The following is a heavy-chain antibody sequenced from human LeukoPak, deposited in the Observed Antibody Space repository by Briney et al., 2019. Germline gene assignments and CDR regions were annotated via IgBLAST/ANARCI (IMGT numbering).Heavy chain of an antibody. D-gene: IGHD2-15*01. V-gene: IGHV3-9*01. CDR3: AKGKRYCSGGSCYRPLDY. J-gene: IGHJ4*02. CDR2: ISWNSGSI. CDR1: GFTFDDYA. Sequence: GRSLRLSCAASGFTFDDYAMHWVRQAPGKGLEWVSGISWNSGSIGYADSVKGRFTISRDNAKNSLYLQMNSLRAEDTALYYCAKGKRYCSGGSCYRPLDYCGQGTLVTVSS.